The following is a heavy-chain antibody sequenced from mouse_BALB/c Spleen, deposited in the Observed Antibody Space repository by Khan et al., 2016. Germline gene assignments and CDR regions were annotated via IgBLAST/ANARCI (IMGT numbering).Heavy chain of an antibody. CDR1: GYSITSDYA. CDR2: ISYSGST. Sequence: EVKLLESGPGLVKPSQSLSLTCTVTGYSITSDYAWNWIRQFPGNKLEWMGYISYSGSTSYNPSLKSRISITRDTSKNQFFLQLNSVTTEDTATYYWASYYYGSIYCFDVWGAGTTVTVSS. D-gene: IGHD1-1*01. J-gene: IGHJ1*01. CDR3: ASYYYGSIYCFDV. V-gene: IGHV3-2*02.